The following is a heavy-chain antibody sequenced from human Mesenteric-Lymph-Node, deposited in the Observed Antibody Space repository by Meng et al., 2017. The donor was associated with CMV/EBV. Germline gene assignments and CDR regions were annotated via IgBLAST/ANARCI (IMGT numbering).Heavy chain of an antibody. CDR3: GRPILEWLYYYSMDV. Sequence: GESLKISCAASGFTFSTYAMSWVRQAPGKGLEWVALISYDGSNKYYADSVKGRFTISRDNSKNTLHLQMNSLRAEDTAVYYCGRPILEWLYYYSMDVWGQGTTVTVSS. CDR1: GFTFSTYA. J-gene: IGHJ6*02. CDR2: ISYDGSNK. V-gene: IGHV3-30-3*01. D-gene: IGHD3-3*01.